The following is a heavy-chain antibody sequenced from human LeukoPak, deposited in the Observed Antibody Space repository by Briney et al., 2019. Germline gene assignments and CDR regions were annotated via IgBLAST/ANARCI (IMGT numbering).Heavy chain of an antibody. V-gene: IGHV3-7*01. CDR2: IKQDGSEK. J-gene: IGHJ4*02. D-gene: IGHD3-10*01. CDR3: ARGGTYGSGTLYH. CDR1: GFTFSSYA. Sequence: PGGSLRLSCAASGFTFSSYAMSWVRQAPGKGLEWVANIKQDGSEKYYVDSVKGRFTISRDNAKNSLYLQMNSLRAEDTAVYYCARGGTYGSGTLYHWGQGTLVTVSS.